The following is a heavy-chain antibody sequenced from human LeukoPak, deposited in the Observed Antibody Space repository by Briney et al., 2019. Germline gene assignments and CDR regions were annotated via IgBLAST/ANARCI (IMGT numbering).Heavy chain of an antibody. V-gene: IGHV3-21*04. CDR2: VANSGVDT. CDR1: GFTFTTYA. D-gene: IGHD3-3*01. CDR3: ARDAAYYDFWSGYAYYYYYMDV. J-gene: IGHJ6*03. Sequence: GGSLRLSCAASGFTFTTYAISCVRPAPGGGLEWVSHVANSGVDTYYAQSLRGGFTISRDNAKNSLYLQMNSLRAEDTAVYYCARDAAYYDFWSGYAYYYYYMDVWGKGTTVTVSS.